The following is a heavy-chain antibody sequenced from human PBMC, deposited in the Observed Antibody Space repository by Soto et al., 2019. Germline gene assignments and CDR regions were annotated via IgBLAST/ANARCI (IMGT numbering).Heavy chain of an antibody. CDR2: IWYDGSNK. Sequence: GGSLRLSCAASGFTFSSYGMHWVRQAPGKGLEWVAVIWYDGSNKYYADSVKGRFTISRDNSKNTLYLQMISLRAEDTAVYYCAHFLYDSTGAAAGTDFDYWGQGTLVTVSS. CDR3: AHFLYDSTGAAAGTDFDY. J-gene: IGHJ4*02. D-gene: IGHD6-13*01. V-gene: IGHV3-33*01. CDR1: GFTFSSYG.